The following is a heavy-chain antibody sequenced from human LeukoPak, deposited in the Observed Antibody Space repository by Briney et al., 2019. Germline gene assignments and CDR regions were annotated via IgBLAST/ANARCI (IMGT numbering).Heavy chain of an antibody. J-gene: IGHJ4*02. CDR1: GFTFSNYE. CDR2: IRNSASTI. Sequence: HPGGSLRLSCAASGFTFSNYEINWVRQAPGKGLEWVSYIRNSASTIYYADSVKGRFTISIDNAKNSLYLQMNSLRAEDTAVYYCARGYYYYDSSVILGDWGQGTLVTVSS. CDR3: ARGYYYYDSSVILGD. V-gene: IGHV3-48*03. D-gene: IGHD3-22*01.